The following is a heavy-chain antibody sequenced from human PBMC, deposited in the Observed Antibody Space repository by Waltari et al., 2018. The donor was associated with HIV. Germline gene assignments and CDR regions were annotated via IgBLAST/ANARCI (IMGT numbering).Heavy chain of an antibody. D-gene: IGHD3-3*01. J-gene: IGHJ4*02. CDR3: TKGRRGALFGDE. CDR2: MNPDNEDA. Sequence: QVQLVQSGAEIKKPRASVRVSCKASGYSFIDFDINWVRRPPGRGLEWVGWMNPDNEDAGYGHKFKGRFSLTRDTSTDTAYMDVTNLKAEDTAIYYCTKGRRGALFGDEWGQGTLVTVSS. CDR1: GYSFIDFD. V-gene: IGHV1-8*02.